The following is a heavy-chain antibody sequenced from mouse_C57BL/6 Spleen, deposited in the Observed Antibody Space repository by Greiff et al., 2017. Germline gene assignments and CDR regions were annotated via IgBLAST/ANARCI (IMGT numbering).Heavy chain of an antibody. CDR1: GYTFTSYT. CDR2: INPSSGYT. CDR3: ARTYYDYDFDV. V-gene: IGHV1-4*01. Sequence: VQLQESGAELARPGASVKMSCKASGYTFTSYTMHWVKQRPGQGLDWIGYINPSSGYTKYNQKFKDKATLTADKSSSTAYMQLSSLTSEDTSVYYCARTYYDYDFDVWGTGTSVTVSS. J-gene: IGHJ1*03. D-gene: IGHD2-4*01.